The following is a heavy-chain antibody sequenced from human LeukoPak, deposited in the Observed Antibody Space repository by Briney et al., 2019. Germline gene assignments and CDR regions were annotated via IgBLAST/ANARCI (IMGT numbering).Heavy chain of an antibody. CDR3: AKDLREVRGVTLDY. J-gene: IGHJ4*02. D-gene: IGHD3-10*01. V-gene: IGHV3-23*01. Sequence: GGSLRLSCAASGFTFTNYWMSWVRQAPGKGLEWVSAISGSGGSTYYADSVKGRFTISRDNSKNTLYLQMNSLRAEDTAVYYCAKDLREVRGVTLDYWGQGTLVTVSS. CDR2: ISGSGGST. CDR1: GFTFTNYW.